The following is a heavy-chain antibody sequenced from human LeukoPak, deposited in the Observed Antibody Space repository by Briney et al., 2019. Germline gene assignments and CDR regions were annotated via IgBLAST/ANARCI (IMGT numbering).Heavy chain of an antibody. CDR2: ISWNSGSI. D-gene: IGHD6-13*01. V-gene: IGHV3-9*01. Sequence: SLRLSCAASGFTFDDYAMHWVRQAPGKGLEWVSGISWNSGSIGYADSVKGRFTISRGNAKNSLYLQMNSLRAEDTALYYCAKDRSAAAAGTFDYWGQGTLVTVSS. J-gene: IGHJ4*02. CDR1: GFTFDDYA. CDR3: AKDRSAAAAGTFDY.